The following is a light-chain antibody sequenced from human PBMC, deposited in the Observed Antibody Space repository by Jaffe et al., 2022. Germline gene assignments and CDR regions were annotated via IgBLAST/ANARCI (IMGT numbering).Light chain of an antibody. Sequence: QSVLTQPPSVSGAPGQRVTISCTGSSSNIGAGYDVHWYQQLPGTAPKLLIYGNSNRPSGVPDRFSGSKSGTSASLAITGLQAEDEADYFCQSYDSSLSGVVFGGGTNLTVL. V-gene: IGLV1-40*01. CDR2: GNS. J-gene: IGLJ2*01. CDR1: SSNIGAGYD. CDR3: QSYDSSLSGVV.